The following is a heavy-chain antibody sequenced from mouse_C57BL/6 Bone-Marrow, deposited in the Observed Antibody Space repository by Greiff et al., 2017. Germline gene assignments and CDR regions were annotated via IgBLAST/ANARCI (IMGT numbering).Heavy chain of an antibody. CDR1: GYTFTSYW. Sequence: VQLQQPGTELVKPGASVKLSCKASGYTFTSYWMHWVKQRPGQGLEWIGNINPSNGGTNYNEKFKSKATLTVDKSSSTAYMQLSSLTSEDSAVYYCARTVITTAWYFDVWGTGTTVTVSS. V-gene: IGHV1-53*01. D-gene: IGHD1-1*01. J-gene: IGHJ1*03. CDR3: ARTVITTAWYFDV. CDR2: INPSNGGT.